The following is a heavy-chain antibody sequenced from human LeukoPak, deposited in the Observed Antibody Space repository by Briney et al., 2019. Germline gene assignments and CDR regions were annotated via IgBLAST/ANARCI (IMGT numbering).Heavy chain of an antibody. CDR3: ARLTPNSIYADYGY. CDR1: GGTFSSAA. J-gene: IGHJ4*02. V-gene: IGHV1-69*13. D-gene: IGHD4-17*01. Sequence: SVKVSCKASGGTFSSAAISWVRQAPGPGLEWMGGIIPIFGTVNYAQKFQGRVTITADESTSTAYMGLSSLRSEDTAVYYCARLTPNSIYADYGYWGQGTLVTVSA. CDR2: IIPIFGTV.